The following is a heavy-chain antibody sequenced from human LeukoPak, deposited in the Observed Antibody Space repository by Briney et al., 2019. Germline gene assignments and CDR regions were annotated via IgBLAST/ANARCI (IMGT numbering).Heavy chain of an antibody. V-gene: IGHV3-30-3*01. CDR3: VRGPASGAFDI. CDR1: GFTFSSYA. D-gene: IGHD3-10*01. Sequence: GGSLRLSCAASGFTFSSYAMHWVRQAPGEGLEWVAFISNTGDTKAYADSVKGRFTISRDNSQNTLFLQMNSLKLEDTAVYYCVRGPASGAFDIWGQGTMVTVSS. J-gene: IGHJ3*02. CDR2: ISNTGDTK.